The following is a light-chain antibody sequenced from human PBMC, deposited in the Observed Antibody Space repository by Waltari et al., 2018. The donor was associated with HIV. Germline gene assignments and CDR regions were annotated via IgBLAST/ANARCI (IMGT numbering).Light chain of an antibody. J-gene: IGKJ2*01. CDR2: GTS. V-gene: IGKV3-20*01. CDR1: QPVVAY. CDR3: QRYDSSPRFT. Sequence: LTQSPVTLTLSPGERATLFCRASQPVVAYISWYQHKSGQPPRLLMYGTSFRAPGVPDRFGASGSGTDFTLTITRLEPEDFAVYYCQRYDSSPRFTFGQGTNLEI.